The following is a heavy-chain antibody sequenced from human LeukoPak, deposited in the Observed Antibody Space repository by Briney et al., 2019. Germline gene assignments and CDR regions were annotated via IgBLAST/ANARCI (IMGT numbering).Heavy chain of an antibody. V-gene: IGHV4-39*02. D-gene: IGHD4-17*01. CDR2: IYYSGST. J-gene: IGHJ4*02. Sequence: PSETLSLTCTVSGGSISSSSYYWGWIRQPPGKGLEWIGNIYYSGSTYYKPSLKSRATISVDTSKNQFSLKLSSVSAADTAVYYCARDYGDYRFDHWGQGTLVTVSS. CDR1: GGSISSSSYY. CDR3: ARDYGDYRFDH.